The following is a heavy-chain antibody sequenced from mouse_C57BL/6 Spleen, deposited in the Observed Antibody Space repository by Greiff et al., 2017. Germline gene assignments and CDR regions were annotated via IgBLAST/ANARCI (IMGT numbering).Heavy chain of an antibody. V-gene: IGHV1-61*01. Sequence: QVQLQQPGAELVRPGSSVKLSCKASGYTFTSYWMDWVKQRPGQGLEWIGNIHPSDSETHYNQKFKDKATLTVDKSSSTAYMQLSSLTSEDSAVYYCARSDDWYFDVWGTGTTVTVSS. J-gene: IGHJ1*03. CDR3: ARSDDWYFDV. CDR1: GYTFTSYW. CDR2: IHPSDSET.